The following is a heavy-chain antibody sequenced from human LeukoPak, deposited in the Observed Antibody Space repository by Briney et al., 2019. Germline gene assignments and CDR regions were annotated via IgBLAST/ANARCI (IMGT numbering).Heavy chain of an antibody. CDR2: IYYSGST. V-gene: IGHV4-59*01. J-gene: IGHJ4*02. CDR1: GGSISSYY. D-gene: IGHD5-18*01. Sequence: SETLSLTCTVSGGSISSYYWSWIRQPPGKGLEWIGYIYYSGSTNYNPSLKSRVTIPVDTSKNQFSLKLSSVTAADTAVYYCARGAWSYGLDYWGQGTLVTVSS. CDR3: ARGAWSYGLDY.